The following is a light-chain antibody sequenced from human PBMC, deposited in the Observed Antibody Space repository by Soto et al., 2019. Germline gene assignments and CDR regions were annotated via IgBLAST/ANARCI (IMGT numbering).Light chain of an antibody. Sequence: QSVLTQPPSGSGAPGQRVTISCTGSISNIGAGYDVHWYQQLPGTAPKLLIYGNSNRPSGVPDRFSGSKSGTSASLAITGLQAEDEADYYCQSYDSSLSAVVFGGGTKLTVL. CDR3: QSYDSSLSAVV. V-gene: IGLV1-40*01. CDR2: GNS. CDR1: ISNIGAGYD. J-gene: IGLJ2*01.